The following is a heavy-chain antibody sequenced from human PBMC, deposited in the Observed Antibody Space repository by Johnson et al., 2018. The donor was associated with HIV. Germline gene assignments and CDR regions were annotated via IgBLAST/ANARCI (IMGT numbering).Heavy chain of an antibody. V-gene: IGHV3-30*04. Sequence: QVQLVESGGGVVQPGRSLRLSCAASGFTFSSYAMHWVRQAPGKGLEWVAVISYDGSKKYDADSVKGRFTISRDNSKNTLYLQMNSLRAEDTAVYYCAKDFIAAAGHDAFDIWGQGTMVTVSS. J-gene: IGHJ3*02. CDR3: AKDFIAAAGHDAFDI. CDR1: GFTFSSYA. CDR2: ISYDGSKK. D-gene: IGHD6-13*01.